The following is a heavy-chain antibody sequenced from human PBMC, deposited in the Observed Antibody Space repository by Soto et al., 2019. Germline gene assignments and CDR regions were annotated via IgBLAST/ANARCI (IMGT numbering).Heavy chain of an antibody. CDR2: IWYNGSNK. D-gene: IGHD2-21*01. Sequence: QVHLVESGGGVVQPGRSLRLSCAASGFTFSSYGMLWVRQAPGKGLEWVAVIWYNGSNKYYGESVKGRFTISRDNSKDTLYVEMNRLRAEDTGVYYCARQLGVPYSGYAMDVWGQGTTVTVSS. CDR3: ARQLGVPYSGYAMDV. V-gene: IGHV3-33*01. J-gene: IGHJ6*02. CDR1: GFTFSSYG.